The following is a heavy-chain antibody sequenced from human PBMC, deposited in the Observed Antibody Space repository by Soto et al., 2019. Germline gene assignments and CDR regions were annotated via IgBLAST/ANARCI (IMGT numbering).Heavy chain of an antibody. J-gene: IGHJ4*02. CDR2: IYYSGST. D-gene: IGHD3-22*01. V-gene: IGHV4-59*01. Sequence: PSETLSLTCTVSGGSISSYYWSWIRQPPGKGLEWIGYIYYSGSTNYNPSLKSRVTISVDTSKNQFSLKLSSVTAADTAVYYCARVSADSSGYYFRFDYWGQGTLVT. CDR3: ARVSADSSGYYFRFDY. CDR1: GGSISSYY.